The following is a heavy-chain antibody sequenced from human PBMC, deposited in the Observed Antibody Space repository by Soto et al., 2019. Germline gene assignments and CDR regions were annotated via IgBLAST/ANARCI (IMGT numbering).Heavy chain of an antibody. D-gene: IGHD5-12*01. CDR2: ISYDGSNK. CDR1: GFTFSSYA. V-gene: IGHV3-30-3*01. J-gene: IGHJ5*02. CDR3: ASAPDSGYDT. Sequence: GGSLRLSCAASGFTFSSYAMHWVRQAPGKGLEWVAVISYDGSNKYYADSVKGRFTISRDNSKNTLYLQMNSLRAEDTAVYYCASAPDSGYDTWGQGTLVTVSS.